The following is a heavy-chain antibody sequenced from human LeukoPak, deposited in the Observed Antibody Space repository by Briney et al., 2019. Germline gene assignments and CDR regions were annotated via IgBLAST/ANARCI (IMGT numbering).Heavy chain of an antibody. V-gene: IGHV1-69*13. CDR3: ARESSGRDFFDY. CDR1: VCTFSSYA. J-gene: IGHJ4*02. CDR2: IIPIFGTA. D-gene: IGHD6-19*01. Sequence: ASVKVSCKASVCTFSSYAISWVRQAPGQGLEWMGGIIPIFGTANYAQKFQGRVTITADESTSTAYMELSSLRSEDTAVYYCARESSGRDFFDYWGQGTLVTVSS.